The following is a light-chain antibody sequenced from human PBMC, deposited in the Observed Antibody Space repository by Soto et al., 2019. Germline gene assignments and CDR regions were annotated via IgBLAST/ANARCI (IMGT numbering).Light chain of an antibody. Sequence: DIQMTQSPSSLSASVGDRVTITCQASQDISNYLNWYQQKPGKAPKLLIYYASNLETGVPSRFSGSGSGTDFTFTISSLQPEDIATYYCQQYDNLQSITFGHGTRLEIK. J-gene: IGKJ5*01. V-gene: IGKV1-33*01. CDR3: QQYDNLQSIT. CDR2: YAS. CDR1: QDISNY.